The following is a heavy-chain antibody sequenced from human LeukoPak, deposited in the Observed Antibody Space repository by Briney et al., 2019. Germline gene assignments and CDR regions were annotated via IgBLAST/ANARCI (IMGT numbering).Heavy chain of an antibody. CDR1: GGSISSYY. CDR3: ARGRYSGYDSPWSAADYYYMDV. CDR2: IYYSGST. D-gene: IGHD5-12*01. V-gene: IGHV4-59*01. Sequence: SETLSLTCTVSGGSISSYYWSWIRQPPGKGLEWNGYIYYSGSTNYNPSLKSRVTISVDTSKNQFSLKLSSVTAADTAVYYCARGRYSGYDSPWSAADYYYMDVWGKGTTVTVSS. J-gene: IGHJ6*03.